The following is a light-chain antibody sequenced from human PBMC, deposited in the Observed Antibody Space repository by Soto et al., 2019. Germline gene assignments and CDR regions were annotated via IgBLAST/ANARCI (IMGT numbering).Light chain of an antibody. V-gene: IGKV3-20*01. CDR3: QKYAGSRST. CDR1: QSVGSTY. CDR2: GAS. J-gene: IGKJ4*01. Sequence: EVVLTQSPVPLSLSPGERSTLSCRASQSVGSTYLAWYQQKPGQDPRLLIYGASSRATGIPDRFSGSGSGTVFTLTISRLEPEDCAVYYCQKYAGSRSTFGGGTKVDIK.